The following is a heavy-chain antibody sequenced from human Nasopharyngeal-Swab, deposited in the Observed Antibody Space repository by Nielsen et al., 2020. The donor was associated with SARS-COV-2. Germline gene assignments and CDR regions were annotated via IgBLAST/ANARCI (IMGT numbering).Heavy chain of an antibody. D-gene: IGHD3-10*01. CDR3: AHRQLLWFGDRDWFDP. V-gene: IGHV2-5*02. J-gene: IGHJ5*02. Sequence: SGPTLVKPTQTLTLTCTFSGFSLSTSGVGVGWIRQPPGKALEWLALIYWDDDKRYSPSLKSRLTITKDTSKNQVVLTMTNMDPVDTATYYCAHRQLLWFGDRDWFDPWGQGTLVTVSS. CDR2: IYWDDDK. CDR1: GFSLSTSGVG.